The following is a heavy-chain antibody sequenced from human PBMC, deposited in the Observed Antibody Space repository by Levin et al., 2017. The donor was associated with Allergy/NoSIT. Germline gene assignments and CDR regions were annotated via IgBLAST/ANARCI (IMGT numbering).Heavy chain of an antibody. CDR3: ATVWEGFDY. J-gene: IGHJ4*02. CDR2: IGGTGGNT. Sequence: GESLKISCAASGFPFSSYGMSWVRQAPGRGLEWVSAIGGTGGNTFYAESVKGRFTISRDNSRNTLHLQINRLRAEDTAVYYCATVWEGFDYWGQGTLVTVSS. D-gene: IGHD1-26*01. CDR1: GFPFSSYG. V-gene: IGHV3-23*01.